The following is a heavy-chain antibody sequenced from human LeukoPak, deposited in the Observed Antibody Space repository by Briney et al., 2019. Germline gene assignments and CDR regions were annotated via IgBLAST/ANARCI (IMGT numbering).Heavy chain of an antibody. CDR2: FSGSGGST. V-gene: IGHV3-23*01. D-gene: IGHD2-2*01. CDR1: GFTFGSFA. Sequence: GGPRRPSCAALGFTFGSFAISGARQAPGKGLDWVSTFSGSGGSTYCADSVKGRFTLSRNNSKNTPYLLMNSLRAEDTAVYYCAKDPDYCSSIACYGGGFDYWGQGTLVTVSS. J-gene: IGHJ4*02. CDR3: AKDPDYCSSIACYGGGFDY.